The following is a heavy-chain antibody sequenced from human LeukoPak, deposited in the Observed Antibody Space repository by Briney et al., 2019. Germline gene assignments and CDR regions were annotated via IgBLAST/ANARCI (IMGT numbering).Heavy chain of an antibody. D-gene: IGHD5-24*01. Sequence: ASVKVSCKASGYTFTSYYMYWVRQAPGQGLEWMGIINPSGGSTSYAQKFQGRVTMTRDTSTSTVYMELSSLRSEDTAVYYCARDLKRWLQSDAFDIWGQGTMVTVSS. J-gene: IGHJ3*02. CDR2: INPSGGST. CDR1: GYTFTSYY. V-gene: IGHV1-46*03. CDR3: ARDLKRWLQSDAFDI.